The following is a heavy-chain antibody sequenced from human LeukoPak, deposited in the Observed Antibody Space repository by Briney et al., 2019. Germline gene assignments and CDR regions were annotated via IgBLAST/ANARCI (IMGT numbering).Heavy chain of an antibody. V-gene: IGHV4-61*02. CDR3: ARGGSGYCSGGSCYGPRYYFDY. CDR1: GGSISSGSYY. CDR2: IYTSGST. Sequence: SETLSLTCTVSGGSISSGSYYWGWLRQPAGTGLEWIGRIYTSGSTNYNPSLKSRVTISVDTSKNQFSLKLSSVTAADTAVYYCARGGSGYCSGGSCYGPRYYFDYWGQGTLVTVSS. J-gene: IGHJ4*02. D-gene: IGHD2-15*01.